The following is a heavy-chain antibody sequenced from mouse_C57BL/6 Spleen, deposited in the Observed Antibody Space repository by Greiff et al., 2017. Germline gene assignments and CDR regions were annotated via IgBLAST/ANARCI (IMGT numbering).Heavy chain of an antibody. CDR2: IYPRSGNT. Sequence: QVQLQQSGAELARPGASVKLSCKASGYTFTSYGISWVKQRTGQGLEWIGEIYPRSGNTYYNEKFKGKATLTADKSSSTAYMALRSLTSEDSAVYFCARSFYYYGSSLSTYAMDYWGQGTSVTVSS. CDR1: GYTFTSYG. CDR3: ARSFYYYGSSLSTYAMDY. D-gene: IGHD1-1*01. J-gene: IGHJ4*01. V-gene: IGHV1-81*01.